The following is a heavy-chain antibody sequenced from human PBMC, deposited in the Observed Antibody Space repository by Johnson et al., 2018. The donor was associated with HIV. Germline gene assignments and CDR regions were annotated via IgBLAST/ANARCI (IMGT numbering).Heavy chain of an antibody. Sequence: MQLVESGGGLVQPGGSLRLSCAASGFTVSSNYMSWVRQAPGKGLEWVSVIYSGGSTYYADSVKGRFTISRDNSKNTLYLQMNSLRAEDTAVYYCAKDLDSSGYYSLTDAFDIWGQGTMVTVSS. V-gene: IGHV3-66*01. CDR3: AKDLDSSGYYSLTDAFDI. D-gene: IGHD3-22*01. CDR1: GFTVSSNY. CDR2: IYSGGST. J-gene: IGHJ3*02.